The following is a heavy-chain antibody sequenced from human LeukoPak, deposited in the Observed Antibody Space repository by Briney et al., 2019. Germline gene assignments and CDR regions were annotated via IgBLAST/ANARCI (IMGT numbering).Heavy chain of an antibody. CDR3: ARAYSGYEAFDY. CDR2: INPNSGGT. Sequence: ASVKVSCKASGYTFTGYYIHWVRQAPGQGLEWVGWINPNSGGTNYAQNFQGRVTMTRDTSTTYMELSRLTSADTAVYFCARAYSGYEAFDYWGQGTLVTASS. D-gene: IGHD5-12*01. J-gene: IGHJ4*02. CDR1: GYTFTGYY. V-gene: IGHV1-2*02.